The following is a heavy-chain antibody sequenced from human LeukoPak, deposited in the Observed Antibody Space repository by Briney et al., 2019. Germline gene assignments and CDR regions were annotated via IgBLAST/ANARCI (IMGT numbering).Heavy chain of an antibody. Sequence: ASVKVSCKASGYTFTSYTMHWVRQAPGQRLEWMGWINAGNGNTEYSQKFQGRVTITRDISASTAYMELSSLRSEDTAVYYCARERQYSYGYFVWFDPWGQGTLVTVSS. CDR1: GYTFTSYT. CDR2: INAGNGNT. CDR3: ARERQYSYGYFVWFDP. D-gene: IGHD5-18*01. J-gene: IGHJ5*02. V-gene: IGHV1-3*01.